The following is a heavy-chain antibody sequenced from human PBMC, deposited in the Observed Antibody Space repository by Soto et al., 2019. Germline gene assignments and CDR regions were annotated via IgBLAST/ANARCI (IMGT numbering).Heavy chain of an antibody. V-gene: IGHV3-23*01. CDR1: GFTLSNYA. CDR3: AKTIRVITAGYWFAP. Sequence: VQLLESGGGLVQPGGSLRLSCVASGFTLSNYAMSWGRQAPGKGMEWVSTIGGDGVTTYYADSVKGRFTISRDSYTNTLYMQMNILRAEDTALYYCAKTIRVITAGYWFAPWGQGTLVTVSS. D-gene: IGHD6-13*01. J-gene: IGHJ5*02. CDR2: IGGDGVTT.